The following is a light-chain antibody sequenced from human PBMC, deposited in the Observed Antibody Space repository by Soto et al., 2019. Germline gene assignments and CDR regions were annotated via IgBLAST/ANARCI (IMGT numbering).Light chain of an antibody. CDR3: YSYAGSRV. CDR2: DVT. CDR1: SSDVGEYNY. J-gene: IGLJ3*02. Sequence: QSVLTQPPSASGTPGQGVTISCTGSSSDVGEYNYVSWYQHHPGKAPKLMLYDVTNRPSGVPVRFSGSKSGNTASLTISGLQAEDEADYFCYSYAGSRVFGGGTKLTVL. V-gene: IGLV2-11*01.